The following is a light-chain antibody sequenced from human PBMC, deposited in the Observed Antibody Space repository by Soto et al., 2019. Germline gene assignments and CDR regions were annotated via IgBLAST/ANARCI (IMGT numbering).Light chain of an antibody. CDR2: DAS. Sequence: ELVLTQSPATLSLSPGERATLSCRASQSVSSYLAWYQQKPGQAPRLLIYDASNRATAIPARFSGSGSGTDFTLTISSLEPEDFAVYYCQQRSNWPRTFGPGTKVDIK. CDR1: QSVSSY. CDR3: QQRSNWPRT. J-gene: IGKJ3*01. V-gene: IGKV3-11*01.